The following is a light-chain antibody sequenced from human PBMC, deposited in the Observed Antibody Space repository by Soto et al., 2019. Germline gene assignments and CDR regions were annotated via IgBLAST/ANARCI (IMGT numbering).Light chain of an antibody. V-gene: IGKV3D-7*01. CDR2: GAS. CDR1: QSVSSSY. J-gene: IGKJ2*01. CDR3: QQDYNLPPYT. Sequence: PRERVTLSCRASQSVSSSYLTWYQQKPGQAPRLLIYGASTRATGIPARFSGSGSGTDFTLTISSLQPEDFAVYYCQQDYNLPPYTFGQGTKLEIK.